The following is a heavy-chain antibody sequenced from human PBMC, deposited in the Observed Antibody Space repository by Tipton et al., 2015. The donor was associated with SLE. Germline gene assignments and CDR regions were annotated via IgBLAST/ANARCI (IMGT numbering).Heavy chain of an antibody. CDR3: ARAFLYYYDSSGSRYFDY. Sequence: TLSLTCTVSGGSISSGGYYWSWIRQHPGKGLEWIGYIYYSGSTYYNPSHKSRVTISVDTSKNQFSLKLSSVTAADTAVYYCARAFLYYYDSSGSRYFDYWGQGTLVTVSS. D-gene: IGHD3-22*01. CDR2: IYYSGST. J-gene: IGHJ4*02. CDR1: GGSISSGGYY. V-gene: IGHV4-31*03.